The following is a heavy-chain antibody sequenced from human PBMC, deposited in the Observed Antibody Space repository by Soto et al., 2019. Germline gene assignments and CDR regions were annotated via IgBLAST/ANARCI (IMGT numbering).Heavy chain of an antibody. CDR1: GFTFSSYA. V-gene: IGHV3-30*03. CDR2: MSFDGGNE. CDR3: ASGDLDYYDSSGYYQKYFDY. D-gene: IGHD3-22*01. J-gene: IGHJ4*02. Sequence: PGGSLRLSCATSGFTFSSYAMHWVRQAPGKGLEWVAVMSFDGGNEYYADSVKGRFTISRDDSKNTLYLQMSSLRSEDTAVYYCASGDLDYYDSSGYYQKYFDYWGQGTLVTVSS.